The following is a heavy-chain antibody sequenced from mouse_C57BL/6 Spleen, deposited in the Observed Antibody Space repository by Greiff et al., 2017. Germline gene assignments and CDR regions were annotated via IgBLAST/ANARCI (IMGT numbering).Heavy chain of an antibody. J-gene: IGHJ3*01. Sequence: VKLQQSGAELMKPGASVKLSCKATGYTFTGYWIAWVKQRPGHGLEWIGEILPGSGSTNYKEKFKGKAKFTADTSSNTAYMQLSSLTTEDSAIYYCARESLIYRLAYWGQGTLVTVSA. V-gene: IGHV1-9*01. CDR3: ARESLIYRLAY. CDR2: ILPGSGST. CDR1: GYTFTGYW. D-gene: IGHD1-1*01.